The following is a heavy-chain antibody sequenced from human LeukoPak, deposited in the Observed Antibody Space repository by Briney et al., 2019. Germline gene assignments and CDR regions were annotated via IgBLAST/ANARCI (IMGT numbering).Heavy chain of an antibody. J-gene: IGHJ4*02. V-gene: IGHV4-4*02. CDR3: VRNGDYSADY. CDR2: IHHSGSA. Sequence: PSATLPLTCAVSGVSISTGYWWSWDRQPPGERLEWIGEIHHSGSAAYNPSLKSRVIISVDKSKNQFPLNLNSVTAADTAEYYCVRNGDYSADYWGQGTLVTVSS. CDR1: GVSISTGYW. D-gene: IGHD4-17*01.